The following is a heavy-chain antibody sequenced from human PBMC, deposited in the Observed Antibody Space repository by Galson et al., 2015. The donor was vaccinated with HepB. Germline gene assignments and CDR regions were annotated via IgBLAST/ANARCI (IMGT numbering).Heavy chain of an antibody. V-gene: IGHV1-18*04. CDR2: ISAYNGNT. CDR3: ARDESLRCSSTSCYNQIYYYYGMDV. J-gene: IGHJ6*02. D-gene: IGHD2-2*01. Sequence: SVKVSCKASGYTFTSYGISWVRQAPGQGLEWMGWISAYNGNTNYAQKLQGRVTMTTDTSTSTAYMELRSLRSDDTAVYYCARDESLRCSSTSCYNQIYYYYGMDVWGQGTTVTVSS. CDR1: GYTFTSYG.